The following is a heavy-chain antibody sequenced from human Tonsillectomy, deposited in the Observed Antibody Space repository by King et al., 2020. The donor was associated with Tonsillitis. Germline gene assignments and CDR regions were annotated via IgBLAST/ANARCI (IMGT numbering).Heavy chain of an antibody. CDR2: ISGDGGST. J-gene: IGHJ6*03. Sequence: EVQLVESGGGVVQPGGSLRLSCAASGFTFDDYAMHWVRQAPGKGLEWVSLISGDGGSTYYADSVKGRFTISRDNSKNSLYLQMNSLRTEDTALYYCAKVNYGSGSYFSNYYMDVWGKGTTVTVSS. V-gene: IGHV3-43*02. D-gene: IGHD3-10*01. CDR1: GFTFDDYA. CDR3: AKVNYGSGSYFSNYYMDV.